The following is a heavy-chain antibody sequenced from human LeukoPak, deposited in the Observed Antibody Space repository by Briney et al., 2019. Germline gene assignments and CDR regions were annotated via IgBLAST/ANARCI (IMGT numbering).Heavy chain of an antibody. CDR2: ISSTSSHI. J-gene: IGHJ4*02. CDR1: GFTFSTHS. D-gene: IGHD5-18*01. V-gene: IGHV3-21*01. Sequence: SRRLSCAPFGFTFSTHSMSWVRQAPGKRLESVSSISSTSSHIYYADSMKGRFTVSRDNAKNSLFLQMNSLRAEDTAVYYCARDFRTQLDGYSPPYHFDYRGPGALVRVSS. CDR3: ARDFRTQLDGYSPPYHFDY.